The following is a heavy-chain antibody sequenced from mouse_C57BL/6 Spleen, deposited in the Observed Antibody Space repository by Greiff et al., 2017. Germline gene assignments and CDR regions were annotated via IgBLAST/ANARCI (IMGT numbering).Heavy chain of an antibody. Sequence: DVMLVESGGGLVQPGGSLSLSCAASGFTFTDYYMSWVRQPPGKALEWLGFIRNKANGYTTEYSASVKGRFTISRDNSQSILYLQMDSLRAKDSATYYCARYECAPDYFDYWGQGTTLTVSS. CDR2: IRNKANGYTT. CDR1: GFTFTDYY. V-gene: IGHV7-3*01. D-gene: IGHD6-1*01. J-gene: IGHJ2*01. CDR3: ARYECAPDYFDY.